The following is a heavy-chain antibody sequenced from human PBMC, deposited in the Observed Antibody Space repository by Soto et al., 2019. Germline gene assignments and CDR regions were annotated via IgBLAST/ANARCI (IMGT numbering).Heavy chain of an antibody. CDR2: ISGSGGST. J-gene: IGHJ4*02. Sequence: GGSLRLSCAASGFTFSSYAMSWVGQAQGKGLEWVSAISGSGGSTYYADSVKGRFTISRDNSKNTLCLQMNSLRAEDTAVYYCAKNLGSSGWYYFDYWGQGTLVTVSS. V-gene: IGHV3-23*01. D-gene: IGHD6-19*01. CDR1: GFTFSSYA. CDR3: AKNLGSSGWYYFDY.